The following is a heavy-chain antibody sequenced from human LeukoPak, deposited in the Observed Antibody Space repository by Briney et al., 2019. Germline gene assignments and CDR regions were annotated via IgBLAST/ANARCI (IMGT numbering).Heavy chain of an antibody. Sequence: GSLRLSCAASGFTFSSYGMHWVRQAPGKGLEWVAVISYDGSNKYYADSVKGRFTISRDNSKNTLYLQMNSLRAEDTAVYYCAREYYDILTGPYAFDIWGQGTMVTVSS. J-gene: IGHJ3*02. V-gene: IGHV3-30*03. D-gene: IGHD3-9*01. CDR2: ISYDGSNK. CDR1: GFTFSSYG. CDR3: AREYYDILTGPYAFDI.